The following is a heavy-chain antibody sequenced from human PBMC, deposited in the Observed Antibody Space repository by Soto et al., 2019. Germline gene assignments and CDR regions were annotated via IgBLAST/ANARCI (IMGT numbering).Heavy chain of an antibody. CDR3: AREPRYSTSRYHDPFDV. CDR1: GGSISTDY. J-gene: IGHJ3*01. Sequence: QVRLQESGPGLVKSSETLSLTCTVSGGSISTDYWNWIRQPPGKGLEWIGYISYTGITNYNPSLESRVTISVDTSKNQFSLKLSSVTAAETAVYYCAREPRYSTSRYHDPFDVWGPGTMVTVSS. V-gene: IGHV4-59*01. CDR2: ISYTGIT. D-gene: IGHD1-1*01.